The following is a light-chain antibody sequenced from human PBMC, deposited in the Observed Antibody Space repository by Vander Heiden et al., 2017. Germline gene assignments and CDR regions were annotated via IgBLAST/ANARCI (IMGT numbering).Light chain of an antibody. CDR3: QQTDRMPLT. CDR1: QSITSY. Sequence: DIQVTKSPASLSASLGDRVTITCRASQSITSYLNWYQQKPGKAPKLLMYAASNLQSGVPARFSGSGSGTDFTLTISSLQPEDFATYHCQQTDRMPLTFGGGTKVAIK. CDR2: AAS. V-gene: IGKV1-39*01. J-gene: IGKJ4*01.